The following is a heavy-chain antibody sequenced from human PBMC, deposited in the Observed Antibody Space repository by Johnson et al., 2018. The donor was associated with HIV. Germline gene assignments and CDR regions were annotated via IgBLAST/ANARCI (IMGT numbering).Heavy chain of an antibody. CDR2: IKQDGSEK. D-gene: IGHD3-16*01. J-gene: IGHJ3*02. CDR3: AKATTWGEPPGI. Sequence: VQLVESGGGVVQPGGSLILSCAASGFTFSSYAMHWVRQAPGKGLEWVAKIKQDGSEKYYVDSVKGRFTISRDNAKNSLYLQMNSLRAEDTALYYCAKATTWGEPPGIWGQGTMVTVSS. CDR1: GFTFSSYA. V-gene: IGHV3-7*03.